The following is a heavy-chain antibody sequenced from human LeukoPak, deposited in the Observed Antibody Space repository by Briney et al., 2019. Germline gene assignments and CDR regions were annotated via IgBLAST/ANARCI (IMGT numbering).Heavy chain of an antibody. D-gene: IGHD3-10*01. Sequence: GGSLRLSCAASGFTFSSFAVHWVRQAPGKGLEYVSAITSSGDTTYYANSVQGRFTISRDNSKNTLYLQMGSLRAEDMAVYYCARGRTQAYGSGTYSDYWGQGTLVTVSS. V-gene: IGHV3-64*01. CDR3: ARGRTQAYGSGTYSDY. CDR2: ITSSGDTT. J-gene: IGHJ4*02. CDR1: GFTFSSFA.